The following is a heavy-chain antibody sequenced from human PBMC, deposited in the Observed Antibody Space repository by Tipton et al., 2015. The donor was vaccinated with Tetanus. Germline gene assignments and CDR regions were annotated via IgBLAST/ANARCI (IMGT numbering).Heavy chain of an antibody. J-gene: IGHJ5*02. Sequence: GSLRLSCAASGFTFSSYAMSWVRQAPGKGLEWVSAISGSGGSTYYADSVKGRFTISRDNSKNTLYLQMNSLRAEDTAVYYCARASTVTTFILYFNNWFDPWGQGTLVTVSS. CDR3: ARASTVTTFILYFNNWFDP. V-gene: IGHV3-23*01. D-gene: IGHD4-17*01. CDR2: ISGSGGST. CDR1: GFTFSSYA.